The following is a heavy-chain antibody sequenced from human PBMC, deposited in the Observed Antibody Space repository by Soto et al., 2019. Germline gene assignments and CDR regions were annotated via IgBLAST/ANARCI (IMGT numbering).Heavy chain of an antibody. CDR2: ISGYNGNT. V-gene: IGHV1-18*04. CDR3: ARGPRYCSSTTCFAGVNWFDP. J-gene: IGHJ5*02. Sequence: VASVKVSCKASGYIFTSYGISWVRQAPGQGLEWMGWISGYNGNTNYAQKVQGRVTMTTDTSTNTAYMELRSLTSDDTAVYYCARGPRYCSSTTCFAGVNWFDPWGQGTPVTVSS. CDR1: GYIFTSYG. D-gene: IGHD2-2*01.